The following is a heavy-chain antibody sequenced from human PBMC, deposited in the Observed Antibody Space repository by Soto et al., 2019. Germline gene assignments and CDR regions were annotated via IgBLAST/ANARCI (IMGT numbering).Heavy chain of an antibody. CDR1: GFTFISYS. CDR3: ARDAGYGDYEDYYYYMDV. V-gene: IGHV3-48*01. CDR2: ISSSSSTI. J-gene: IGHJ6*03. D-gene: IGHD4-17*01. Sequence: GGSLRLSCAASGFTFISYSMNWVRQAPGKGLEWVSYISSSSSTIYYADSVKGRFTISRDNAKNPLYLQMNSLRAEDTAVYYCARDAGYGDYEDYYYYMDVWGKGTTVTVSS.